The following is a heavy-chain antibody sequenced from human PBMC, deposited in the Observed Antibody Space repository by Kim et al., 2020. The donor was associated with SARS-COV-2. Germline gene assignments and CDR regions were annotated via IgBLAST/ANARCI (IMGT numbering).Heavy chain of an antibody. Sequence: GGSLRLSCAASGFTFSNAWMSWVRQAPGKGLEWVGRIKSKTDGGTTDYAAPVKGRFTISRDDSKNTLYLQMNSLKTEDTAVYYCTTDRRVRGVIPLYWGQGTLVTVSS. J-gene: IGHJ4*02. D-gene: IGHD3-10*01. CDR2: IKSKTDGGTT. CDR3: TTDRRVRGVIPLY. CDR1: GFTFSNAW. V-gene: IGHV3-15*01.